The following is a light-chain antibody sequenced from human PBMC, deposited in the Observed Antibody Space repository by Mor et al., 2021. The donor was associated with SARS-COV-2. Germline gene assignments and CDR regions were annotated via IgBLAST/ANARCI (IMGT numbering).Light chain of an antibody. J-gene: IGKJ4*01. V-gene: IGKV1-5*03. Sequence: AWYQQKPGNAPKLLISEASTLADGVPARFSSSGYGTEFTLTITGLQAADFATYFCQQHEAYPLTFGGGTKVDI. CDR3: QQHEAYPLT. CDR2: EAS.